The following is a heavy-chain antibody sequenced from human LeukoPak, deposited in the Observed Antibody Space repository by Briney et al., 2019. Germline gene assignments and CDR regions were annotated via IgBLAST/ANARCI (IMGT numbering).Heavy chain of an antibody. V-gene: IGHV1-18*01. J-gene: IGHJ6*02. Sequence: ALVKVSCKASGYTFTSYGISWVRQAPGQGLEWMGWISAYNGNTNYAQKLQGRVAMTTDTSTSTAYMELRSLRSDDTAVYYCARDLYYDFWSGQIYGMDVWGQGTTVTVSS. CDR2: ISAYNGNT. CDR3: ARDLYYDFWSGQIYGMDV. CDR1: GYTFTSYG. D-gene: IGHD3-3*01.